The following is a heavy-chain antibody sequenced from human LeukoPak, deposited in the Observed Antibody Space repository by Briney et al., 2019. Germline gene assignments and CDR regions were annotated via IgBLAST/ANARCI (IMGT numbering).Heavy chain of an antibody. Sequence: SETLSLTCTVSSGSISSSSYYWGWIRQPPGKGLEWIGNIYYSGSTYYNPSLESRVTISVDTSKNQFSLRLSSVTAADTAVYYCARVTGYMIEDYFDYWGQGTLVTVSS. CDR3: ARVTGYMIEDYFDY. J-gene: IGHJ4*02. CDR2: IYYSGST. D-gene: IGHD3-22*01. V-gene: IGHV4-39*07. CDR1: SGSISSSSYY.